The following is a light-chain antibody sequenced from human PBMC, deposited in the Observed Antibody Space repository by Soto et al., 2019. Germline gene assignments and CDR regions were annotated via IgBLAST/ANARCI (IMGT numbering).Light chain of an antibody. V-gene: IGKV1-5*03. J-gene: IGKJ1*01. CDR3: QQYESFPRT. Sequence: DIQMTQSPSTLSASVGDRVTITCRASQSINNWLAWYQQKPGKAPKLFIFKASTLESGVPSRFRGSGSGTEFTLSISSLQPDDFATYFCQQYESFPRTFGQGTKVDIK. CDR1: QSINNW. CDR2: KAS.